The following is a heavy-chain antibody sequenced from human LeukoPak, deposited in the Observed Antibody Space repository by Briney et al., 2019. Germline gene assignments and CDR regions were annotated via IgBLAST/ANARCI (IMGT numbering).Heavy chain of an antibody. D-gene: IGHD1-1*01. CDR1: GFTFSDYY. V-gene: IGHV3-11*06. CDR3: ARGTGTTAYFDY. J-gene: IGHJ4*02. Sequence: SGGSLRLSCEASGFTFSDYYMSWVRQAPGKGLEWVSYISSSSYTKYADSVKGRFTTSRDNAKNSLYLQVNSLRAEDTAVYYCARGTGTTAYFDYWGQGTLVTVSS. CDR2: ISSSSYT.